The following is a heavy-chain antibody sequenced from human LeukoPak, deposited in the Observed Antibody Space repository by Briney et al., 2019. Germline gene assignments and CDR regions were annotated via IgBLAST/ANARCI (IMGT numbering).Heavy chain of an antibody. CDR2: INHSGST. J-gene: IGHJ4*02. CDR1: GGSFSGYY. V-gene: IGHV4-34*01. Sequence: SETLSLTCAVYGGSFSGYYWSWIRQPPGKGLEWIGEINHSGSTNYNPSLKSRVTISIDTSKKQFFLKLRSVTAADTAVYYCVLAPNSNWFDFWGQGTLVTVSS. CDR3: VLAPNSNWFDF. D-gene: IGHD2-15*01.